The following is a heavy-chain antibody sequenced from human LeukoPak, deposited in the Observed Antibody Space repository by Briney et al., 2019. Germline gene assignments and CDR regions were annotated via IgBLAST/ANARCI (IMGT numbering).Heavy chain of an antibody. CDR1: GFTFSNYA. Sequence: GASLRLSCAASGFTFSNYAMSWVRQAPGKGLEWVSAITGSGGNTYYADPVKGRFTISRDNSKNTVFLQMNSLRAEDTAVYYCAKWGDYDVLTGYYVSDYWGQGTLVTVSS. D-gene: IGHD3-9*01. CDR3: AKWGDYDVLTGYYVSDY. V-gene: IGHV3-23*01. CDR2: ITGSGGNT. J-gene: IGHJ4*02.